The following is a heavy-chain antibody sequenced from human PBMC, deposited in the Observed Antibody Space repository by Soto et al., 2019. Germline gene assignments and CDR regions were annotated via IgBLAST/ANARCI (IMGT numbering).Heavy chain of an antibody. CDR3: ATNPQGVTMVRGVYDY. D-gene: IGHD3-10*01. V-gene: IGHV1-69*01. Sequence: QVQLVQSGAEVKKPGSSVKVSCKASGGTFSSYAISWVRQAPGQGLEWMGGIIPIFGTANYAQKFQGRVTITADESTSTAYMELSSLRSEDTAVYYCATNPQGVTMVRGVYDYWGKGTLVTVSS. CDR2: IIPIFGTA. J-gene: IGHJ4*02. CDR1: GGTFSSYA.